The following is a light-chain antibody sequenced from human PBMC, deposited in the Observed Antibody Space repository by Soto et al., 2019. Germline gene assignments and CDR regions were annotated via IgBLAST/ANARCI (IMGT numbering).Light chain of an antibody. CDR1: QSISTY. V-gene: IGKV1-39*01. J-gene: IGKJ4*01. Sequence: DIEMTQSPSSLSASVGDRVTITFRASQSISTYLNWFQQKPGTAPKLLIYDAFILQSGVPSRFSGSGSGTDFTLTISSLQPEDFATYYCQQSYNTPLTFGGGTKVDI. CDR2: DAF. CDR3: QQSYNTPLT.